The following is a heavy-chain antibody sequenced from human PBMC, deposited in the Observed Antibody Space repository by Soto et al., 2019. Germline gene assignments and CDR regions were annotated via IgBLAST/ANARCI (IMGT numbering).Heavy chain of an antibody. CDR2: INHSGST. Sequence: SETLSLTCAVSGGSISSGGYSWSWIRQPPGKGLEWIGYINHSGSTYYNPSLKSRVTISVDTSKNQFSLKLSSVTAADTAVYYCARARGSGSGSYYNSNYYYYGMDVWGQGTTVTVSS. V-gene: IGHV4-30-2*01. CDR1: GGSISSGGYS. D-gene: IGHD3-10*01. J-gene: IGHJ6*02. CDR3: ARARGSGSGSYYNSNYYYYGMDV.